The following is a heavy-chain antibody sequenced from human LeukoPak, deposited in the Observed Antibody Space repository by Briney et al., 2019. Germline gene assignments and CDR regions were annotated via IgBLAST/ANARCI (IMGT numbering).Heavy chain of an antibody. CDR2: ISYDGSNK. CDR3: ARDGSGYYSTNFDY. V-gene: IGHV3-30-3*01. D-gene: IGHD3-22*01. J-gene: IGHJ4*02. CDR1: GFTFSSYA. Sequence: GGYLRLSCAASGFTFSSYAMHWVRQAPGKGLEWVAVISYDGSNKYYADSVKGRFTISRDNSKNTLYLQMNSLRAEDTAVYYCARDGSGYYSTNFDYWGQGTLVTVSS.